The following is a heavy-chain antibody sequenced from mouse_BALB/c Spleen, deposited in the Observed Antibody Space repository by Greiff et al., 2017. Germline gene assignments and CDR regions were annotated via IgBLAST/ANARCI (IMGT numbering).Heavy chain of an antibody. V-gene: IGHV5-6-4*01. Sequence: EVQLVESGGGLVKPGGSLKLSCAASGFTFSSYTMSWVRQTPEKRLEWVATISSGGSYTYYPDSVKGRFTISRDNAKNTLYLQMSSLKSEDTAMYYCTRGVTTATGAYWGQGTLVTVSA. CDR3: TRGVTTATGAY. J-gene: IGHJ3*01. D-gene: IGHD1-2*01. CDR1: GFTFSSYT. CDR2: ISSGGSYT.